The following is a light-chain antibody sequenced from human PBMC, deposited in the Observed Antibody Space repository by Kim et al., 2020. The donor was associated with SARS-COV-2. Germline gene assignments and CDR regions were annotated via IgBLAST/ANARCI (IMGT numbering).Light chain of an antibody. CDR1: QSIRND. CDR2: VAS. J-gene: IGKJ2*01. CDR3: LQHNSYPYM. V-gene: IGKV1-17*01. Sequence: SASVGARVTITCRASQSIRNDIDWYQQKPGKAPKRLIYVASSLQIGFPARFSGRGSGTEFTLTISSLQPEDTVTYYFLQHNSYPYMFSLGTKLDI.